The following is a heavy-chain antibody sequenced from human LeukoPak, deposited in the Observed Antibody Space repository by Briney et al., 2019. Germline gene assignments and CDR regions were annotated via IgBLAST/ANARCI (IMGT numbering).Heavy chain of an antibody. V-gene: IGHV4-39*07. CDR3: ARRGGDFHTGIVFDN. J-gene: IGHJ4*02. CDR1: GGSISSSLYH. CDR2: IYYTGTT. D-gene: IGHD3-16*01. Sequence: PSETLSLTCAVSGGSISSSLYHWGWIRQPPGKGLEWIGNIYYTGTTNYSPSLKSRITLSIDTSRSQFSLKLTSVTAADTAVYYCARRGGDFHTGIVFDNWGQGSLVTVSS.